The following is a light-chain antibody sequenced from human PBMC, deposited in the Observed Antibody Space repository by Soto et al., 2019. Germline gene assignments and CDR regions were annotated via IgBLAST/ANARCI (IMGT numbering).Light chain of an antibody. CDR1: QSISSY. CDR3: QQTYIIPRT. Sequence: DVKMTPYPVELAVYLRPIVVITCRASQSISSYLNWYQQKPGKAPKLLIYAASSLQSGVPSRFSGSGSGTDFTLTISSLQPEDFATYYCQQTYIIPRTFGQGTKVDI. CDR2: AAS. V-gene: IGKV1-39*01. J-gene: IGKJ1*01.